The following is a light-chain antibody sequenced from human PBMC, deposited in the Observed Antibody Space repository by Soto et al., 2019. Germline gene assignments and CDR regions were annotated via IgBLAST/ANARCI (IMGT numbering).Light chain of an antibody. V-gene: IGLV1-47*01. Sequence: QSVLTQPPSASGTPGQRVTISCSGSSSNIGSNYVYWYQQLPGTAPKLLIYRNNQRPSGVPDRFSGSKSGTSASLAISGLRSEDEADYYCAAWDDSLSAFGVFGTGTQLTVL. CDR3: AAWDDSLSAFGV. CDR1: SSNIGSNY. J-gene: IGLJ7*01. CDR2: RNN.